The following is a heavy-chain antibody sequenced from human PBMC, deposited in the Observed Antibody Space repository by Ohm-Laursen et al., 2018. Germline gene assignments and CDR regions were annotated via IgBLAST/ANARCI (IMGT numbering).Heavy chain of an antibody. CDR2: IYSSGTT. V-gene: IGHV4-31*02. J-gene: IGHJ4*02. Sequence: TLSLTCTVSGGSISSGNNYWTWIRQQPGKGLEWIGYIYSSGTTHYNPSLKSRVNISVDTSKNEFSLKLTSVTAADTAVYYCVNSGRYSSNSFDQWGQGTLVTVSS. CDR1: GGSISSGNNY. CDR3: VNSGRYSSNSFDQ. D-gene: IGHD6-13*01.